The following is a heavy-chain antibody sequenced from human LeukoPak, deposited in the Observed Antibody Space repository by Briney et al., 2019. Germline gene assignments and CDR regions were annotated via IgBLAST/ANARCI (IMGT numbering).Heavy chain of an antibody. D-gene: IGHD3-22*01. J-gene: IGHJ6*02. CDR2: MYYSGST. CDR3: ARDYYDSSGYYYGMDV. Sequence: SETLSLTCTVSGGSISSYYWSWIRQPPGKGLEWIGYMYYSGSTNYNPSLKSRVTISVDTSKNQFSLKLSSVTAADTAVYYCARDYYDSSGYYYGMDVWGQGTTVTVSS. V-gene: IGHV4-59*01. CDR1: GGSISSYY.